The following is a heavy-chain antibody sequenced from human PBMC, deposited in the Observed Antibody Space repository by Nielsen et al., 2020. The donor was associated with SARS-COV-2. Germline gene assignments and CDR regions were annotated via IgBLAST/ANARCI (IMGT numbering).Heavy chain of an antibody. D-gene: IGHD3-3*01. CDR3: ARLLAYYDFWSGYDAGGNYYMDV. CDR1: GGSTTAYY. CDR2: IYYSGST. J-gene: IGHJ6*03. Sequence: SETLSLTCTVSGGSTTAYYWSWIRQSPGKGLEWIGYIYYSGSTNYNPSLKSRVTISVDTSKNQFSLKLSSVTAADTAVYYCARLLAYYDFWSGYDAGGNYYMDVWGKGTTVTVSS. V-gene: IGHV4-59*08.